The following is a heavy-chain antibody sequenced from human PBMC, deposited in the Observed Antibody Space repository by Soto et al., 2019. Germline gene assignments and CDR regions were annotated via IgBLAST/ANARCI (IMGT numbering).Heavy chain of an antibody. CDR1: GYSFTSYW. CDR2: IYPGDSDT. J-gene: IGHJ6*02. D-gene: IGHD6-13*01. Sequence: PGEALKISCKGSGYSFTSYWIGWVRQMPGKGLEWMGIIYPGDSDTRYSPSFQGQVTISADKSISTAYLQWSSLKASDTAMYYCARTAAAGKYYYGMDVWGQGTTVTVSS. CDR3: ARTAAAGKYYYGMDV. V-gene: IGHV5-51*01.